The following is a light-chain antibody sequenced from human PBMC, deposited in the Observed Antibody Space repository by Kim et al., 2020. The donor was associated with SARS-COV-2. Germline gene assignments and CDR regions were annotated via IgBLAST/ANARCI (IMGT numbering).Light chain of an antibody. V-gene: IGKV3-20*01. CDR3: QQYGSVPFT. J-gene: IGKJ3*01. CDR1: QSVRSSY. CDR2: TAS. Sequence: APGERATLSCRASQSVRSSYLAWYQQKPGQAPRLLFYTASSRATGIPDRFSGSGSGTDFTLTISRLESEDFAVFYCQQYGSVPFTFGPGTKVDIK.